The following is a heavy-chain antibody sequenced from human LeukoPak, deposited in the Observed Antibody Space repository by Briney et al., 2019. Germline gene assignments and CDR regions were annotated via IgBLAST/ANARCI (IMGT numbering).Heavy chain of an antibody. CDR1: GFTFSSYS. D-gene: IGHD3-10*01. V-gene: IGHV3-48*01. J-gene: IGHJ6*03. CDR2: ISGSSGTT. Sequence: GGSLRLSCAASGFTFSSYSMDWVRQAPGKGLEWVSYISGSSGTTYYADSVKGRFTISRDNAKNSLYLQMNSLRAEDTAVYYCARLYRPFGESYMDVWGKGTTVTVSS. CDR3: ARLYRPFGESYMDV.